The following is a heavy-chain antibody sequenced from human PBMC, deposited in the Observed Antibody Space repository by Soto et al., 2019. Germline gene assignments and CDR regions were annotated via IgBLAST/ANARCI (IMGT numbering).Heavy chain of an antibody. CDR3: TVVGATSDGFRY. J-gene: IGHJ4*02. D-gene: IGHD1-26*01. V-gene: IGHV3-11*01. CDR2: ISRSGRTI. Sequence: LSCAASGLTFSDYSMSWIRQAPGKGLEWVSYISRSGRTIYYADSVKGRFTISRDNAKKTLYLQMDSLTVDDTALYYCTVVGATSDGFRYWGQGTRVTVAS. CDR1: GLTFSDYS.